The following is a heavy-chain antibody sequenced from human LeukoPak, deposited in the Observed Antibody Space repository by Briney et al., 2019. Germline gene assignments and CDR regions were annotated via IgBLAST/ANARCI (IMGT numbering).Heavy chain of an antibody. CDR1: GFTFSSYG. CDR2: IRYDGSNK. CDR3: AIVEMDYDILTGYYGGDY. Sequence: PGGSLRLSCAASGFTFSSYGMHWVRQAPGKGLEWVAFIRYDGSNKYYADSAKGRFTISRDNAKNSVHLQMNSLSPEDTAVYYCAIVEMDYDILTGYYGGDYWGQGTLLTVSS. V-gene: IGHV3-30*02. D-gene: IGHD3-9*01. J-gene: IGHJ4*02.